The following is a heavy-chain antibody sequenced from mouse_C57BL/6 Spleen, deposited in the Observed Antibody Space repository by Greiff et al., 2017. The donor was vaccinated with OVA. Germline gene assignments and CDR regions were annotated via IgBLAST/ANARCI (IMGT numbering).Heavy chain of an antibody. D-gene: IGHD1-2*01. CDR2: ILPGSGST. Sequence: QVQLKESGAELMKPGASVKLSCKATGYTFTGYWIEWVKQRPGHGLEWIGEILPGSGSTNYNEKFKGKATFTADTSSNTAYMQLSSLTTEDSAIYNCARKRNYYGAERYFDYWGQGTTLTVSS. CDR1: GYTFTGYW. J-gene: IGHJ2*01. CDR3: ARKRNYYGAERYFDY. V-gene: IGHV1-9*01.